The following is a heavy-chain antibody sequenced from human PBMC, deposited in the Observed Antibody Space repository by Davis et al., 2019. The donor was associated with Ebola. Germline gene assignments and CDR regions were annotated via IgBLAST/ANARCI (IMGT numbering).Heavy chain of an antibody. CDR1: GGSISSGDYY. D-gene: IGHD1-26*01. V-gene: IGHV4-30-4*01. Sequence: MPSETLSLTCTVSGGSISSGDYYWSWIRQPPGKGLEWIGYIYYSGSTYYNPSLKSRVTISVDTSKNQFSLKLSSVTAADTAVYYCASRMTWIQLGVGATNWFDPWGQGTLVTVSS. CDR3: ASRMTWIQLGVGATNWFDP. J-gene: IGHJ5*02. CDR2: IYYSGST.